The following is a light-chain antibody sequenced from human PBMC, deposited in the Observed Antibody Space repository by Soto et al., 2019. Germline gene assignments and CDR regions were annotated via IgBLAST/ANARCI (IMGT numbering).Light chain of an antibody. CDR3: QQRSNWPLT. V-gene: IGKV3-11*01. CDR2: DAS. J-gene: IGKJ4*01. Sequence: PGERATLSCRASQSVSTYLAWYQQKPGQAPRLLIYDASNRATGIPARFSGSGSGTDFTLTISSLEPEDFAVYYCQQRSNWPLTFGGGTKVDIK. CDR1: QSVSTY.